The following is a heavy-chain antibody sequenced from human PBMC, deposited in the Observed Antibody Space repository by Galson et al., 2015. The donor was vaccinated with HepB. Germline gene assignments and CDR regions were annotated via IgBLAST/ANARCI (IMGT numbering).Heavy chain of an antibody. D-gene: IGHD6-19*01. CDR2: ISYDGSNK. CDR1: GFTFSSYA. Sequence: SLRLSCAASGFTFSSYAMHWVRQAPGKGLEWVAVISYDGSNKYYADSVKGRFTISRDNSKNTLYLQMNSLRAEDTAVYYCARDSYSSGWYRAEYFQHWGQGTLVTVSS. V-gene: IGHV3-30*04. CDR3: ARDSYSSGWYRAEYFQH. J-gene: IGHJ1*01.